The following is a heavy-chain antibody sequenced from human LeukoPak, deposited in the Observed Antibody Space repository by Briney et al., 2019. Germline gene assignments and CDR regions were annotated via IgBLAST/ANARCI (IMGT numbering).Heavy chain of an antibody. Sequence: PSETLSLTCAVYGGSFSGYYWSWIRQPPGKGLEWIGEINHSGSTNYNPSLKSRVTISVDTSKNQFSLKLSSVTAADTAVYYCARRRLHDYVWGSYRYTFGYFDYWGQGTLVAVSS. V-gene: IGHV4-34*01. J-gene: IGHJ4*02. D-gene: IGHD3-16*02. CDR1: GGSFSGYY. CDR2: INHSGST. CDR3: ARRRLHDYVWGSYRYTFGYFDY.